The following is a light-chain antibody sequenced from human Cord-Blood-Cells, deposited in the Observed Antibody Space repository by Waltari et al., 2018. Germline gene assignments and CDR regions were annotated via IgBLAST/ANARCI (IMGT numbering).Light chain of an antibody. CDR1: QSISSW. J-gene: IGKJ2*01. CDR3: QQYNNNQYT. Sequence: DIQMTQSPSTLSASVGDRVTITCRASQSISSWLAWYQQKPGKAPKLLIYKASSLESGVPSRFSGSGSGTEFTLTISSLQPDDFATYYCQQYNNNQYTFGQETKLEIK. CDR2: KAS. V-gene: IGKV1-5*03.